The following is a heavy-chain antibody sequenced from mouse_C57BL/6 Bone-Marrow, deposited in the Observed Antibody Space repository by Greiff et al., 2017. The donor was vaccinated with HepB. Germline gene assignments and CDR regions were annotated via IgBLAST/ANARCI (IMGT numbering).Heavy chain of an antibody. Sequence: EVKLVESGGGLVQSGRSLRLSCATSGFTFSDFYMEWVRQAPGKGLEWIAASRNKANDYTTEYSASVKGRFIVSRDTSQSILYLQMNALRAEDTAIYYCARDSGPHMDYWGQGTSVTVSS. D-gene: IGHD3-2*02. CDR3: ARDSGPHMDY. CDR1: GFTFSDFY. J-gene: IGHJ4*01. CDR2: SRNKANDYTT. V-gene: IGHV7-1*01.